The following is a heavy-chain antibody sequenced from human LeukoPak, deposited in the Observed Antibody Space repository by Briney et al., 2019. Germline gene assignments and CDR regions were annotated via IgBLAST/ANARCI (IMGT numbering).Heavy chain of an antibody. CDR1: GFTFDDYG. V-gene: IGHV3-20*01. Sequence: PGGSLRLSCAASGFTFDDYGMSWVRQAPGKGLEWVSGINWNGGSTGYADSVKGRFTISRDNAKNSLYLQMNSLRAEDTALYHCARLLSGSSWYNYYYGMDVWGQGTTVTVSS. CDR3: ARLLSGSSWYNYYYGMDV. CDR2: INWNGGST. J-gene: IGHJ6*02. D-gene: IGHD6-13*01.